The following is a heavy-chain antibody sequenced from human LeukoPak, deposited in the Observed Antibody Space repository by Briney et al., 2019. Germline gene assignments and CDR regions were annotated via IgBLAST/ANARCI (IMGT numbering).Heavy chain of an antibody. CDR2: FSNSGRT. V-gene: IGHV4-59*08. D-gene: IGHD3-22*01. J-gene: IGHJ5*02. CDR1: GASVTIDY. CDR3: ARHYDSDNSGDPDWFDP. Sequence: PLETLSLTCTVSGASVTIDYSGWVRQPPGKGLEWIGHFSNSGRTNYNPSLKSRVTISLDTSRNQFSLKLTSVTAADTAIYYCARHYDSDNSGDPDWFDPWGQGSLVTVSS.